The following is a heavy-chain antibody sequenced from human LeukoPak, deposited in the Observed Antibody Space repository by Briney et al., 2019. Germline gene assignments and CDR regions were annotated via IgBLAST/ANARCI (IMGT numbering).Heavy chain of an antibody. CDR2: NNPNSGGT. CDR3: ARDPGYSSPRGDY. V-gene: IGHV1-2*02. CDR1: GYTFNDYF. Sequence: ASVKVSCKASGYTFNDYFMHWVRQAPGQGLEWMGWNNPNSGGTHYAQKFQGRVTMTRDTSISTAYMELSRLRSDDTAVYYCARDPGYSSPRGDYWGQGTLVTVCS. J-gene: IGHJ4*02. D-gene: IGHD5-18*01.